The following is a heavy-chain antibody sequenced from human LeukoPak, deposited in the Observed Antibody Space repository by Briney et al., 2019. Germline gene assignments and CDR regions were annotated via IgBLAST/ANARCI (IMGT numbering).Heavy chain of an antibody. CDR3: ARLEGGSYLATDAFDI. J-gene: IGHJ3*02. Sequence: GGSLRLSCAASGFTFSSYGMHWVRQAPGKGLEWVAFIRYDGSNKYYADSVKGRFTISRDNSKNTLYLQMNSLRAEDTAVYYCARLEGGSYLATDAFDIWGQGTMVTVSS. CDR2: IRYDGSNK. D-gene: IGHD1-26*01. CDR1: GFTFSSYG. V-gene: IGHV3-30*02.